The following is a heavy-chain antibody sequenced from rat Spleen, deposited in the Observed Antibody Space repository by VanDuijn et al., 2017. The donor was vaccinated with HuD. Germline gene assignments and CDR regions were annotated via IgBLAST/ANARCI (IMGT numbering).Heavy chain of an antibody. CDR1: GFTFSDYD. CDR2: ISIGGDKI. CDR3: ASEGYY. D-gene: IGHD1-11*01. J-gene: IGHJ2*01. Sequence: EVQLVESGGGLVQPGRSLKLSCAASGFTFSDYDMAWARQAPTKGLEWVASISIGGDKIYYRDSVKGRFTVSRDNAKSTLYLQMDSLRSEDTATYYCASEGYYWGQGVMVTVSS. V-gene: IGHV5S23*01.